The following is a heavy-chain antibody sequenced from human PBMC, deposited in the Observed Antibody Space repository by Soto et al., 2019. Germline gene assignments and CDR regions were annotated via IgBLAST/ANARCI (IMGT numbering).Heavy chain of an antibody. CDR2: IAGSGAST. Sequence: GGSLRLSCAASGFTLISYAMTWVRQAPGMGLEWVSGIAGSGASTFYADSVKGRFSISRDKNTLFLQMNSLRADDTAVYYCAKSLVTTLTYNWYFDLWGRGTLVTVSS. CDR1: GFTLISYA. D-gene: IGHD4-4*01. V-gene: IGHV3-23*01. CDR3: AKSLVTTLTYNWYFDL. J-gene: IGHJ2*01.